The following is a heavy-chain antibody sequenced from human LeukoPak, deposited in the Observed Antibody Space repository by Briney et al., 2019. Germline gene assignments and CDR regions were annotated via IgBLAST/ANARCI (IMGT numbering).Heavy chain of an antibody. CDR1: ELTFSSYW. Sequence: PGGSLRLSCAASELTFSSYWMHWVRQAPGKGLVWVSRINSDGSSTNYADSVKGRFTISRDNAKNTLYLQMNSLRAEDTAVYSCARDYGTGPYDFGDYFYFDPWGQGTLVTVSS. D-gene: IGHD4-17*01. CDR2: INSDGSST. V-gene: IGHV3-74*01. CDR3: ARDYGTGPYDFGDYFYFDP. J-gene: IGHJ5*02.